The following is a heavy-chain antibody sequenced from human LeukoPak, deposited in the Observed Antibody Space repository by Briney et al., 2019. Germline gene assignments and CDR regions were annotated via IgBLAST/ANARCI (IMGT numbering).Heavy chain of an antibody. CDR3: ATIVQGAFEI. CDR2: ISHDGSSE. J-gene: IGHJ3*02. V-gene: IGHV3-30-3*01. Sequence: GGSLRLSCVASGFTSSTHAMYWVRQAPGKGLEWVAVISHDGSSEYYGDSVKGRFTNSRDNARSTLYLQMNSLRAEDTAVYYCATIVQGAFEIWGLGTMVTVSS. CDR1: GFTSSTHA. D-gene: IGHD5-24*01.